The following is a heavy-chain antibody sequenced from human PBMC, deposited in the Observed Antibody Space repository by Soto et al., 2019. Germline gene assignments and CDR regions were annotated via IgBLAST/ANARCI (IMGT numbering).Heavy chain of an antibody. J-gene: IGHJ6*02. CDR1: GVTLNNFA. CDR3: ANEVDVAFSSLQYGMDV. Sequence: PXGSLRLSCAASGVTLNNFAMHWVRQAPGKGLDWVAFISYDGTYKYYADSVRGRFTVYRDNSKSTLFLQMNSLKFEDTAVYVCANEVDVAFSSLQYGMDVRGQGATVTVSS. V-gene: IGHV3-30*18. D-gene: IGHD5-12*01. CDR2: ISYDGTYK.